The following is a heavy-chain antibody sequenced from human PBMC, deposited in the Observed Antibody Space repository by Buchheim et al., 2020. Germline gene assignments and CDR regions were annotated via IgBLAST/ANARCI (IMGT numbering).Heavy chain of an antibody. Sequence: EVQLVESRGGLVQPGGSLRLSCAASGFTFSSYWMTWVRQAPGKGLEWVANIKEDGSEGYYVDSVKGRFTISRDNAMNSLFLQMSSLRAEDTAVYYCARGTRDYYGMDVWGQGTT. CDR3: ARGTRDYYGMDV. CDR2: IKEDGSEG. CDR1: GFTFSSYW. V-gene: IGHV3-7*01. J-gene: IGHJ6*02.